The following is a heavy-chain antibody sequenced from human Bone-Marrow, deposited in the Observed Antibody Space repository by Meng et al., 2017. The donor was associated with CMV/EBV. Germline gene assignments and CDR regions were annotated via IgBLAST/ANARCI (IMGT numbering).Heavy chain of an antibody. CDR3: ARALGGYSSGFHLNDDAFDI. CDR1: GFTVSNIY. V-gene: IGHV3-21*01. J-gene: IGHJ3*02. Sequence: GESLKISCASSGFTVSNIYMSWVRQAPGKGLEWVSSISSSSSYIYYADSVKGRFTISRDNAKNSLYLQMNSLRAEDTAVYYCARALGGYSSGFHLNDDAFDIWGQGTMVPVSS. D-gene: IGHD6-19*01. CDR2: ISSSSSYI.